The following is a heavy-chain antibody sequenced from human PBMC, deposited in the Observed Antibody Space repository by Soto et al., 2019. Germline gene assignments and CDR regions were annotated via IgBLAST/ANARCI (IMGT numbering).Heavy chain of an antibody. CDR1: GFTFSSYA. CDR2: ISGSGGST. J-gene: IGHJ3*02. D-gene: IGHD6-19*01. Sequence: LRLSCAASGFTFSSYAMSWVRQAPGKGLEWVSAISGSGGSTYYADSVKGRFTISRDNSKNTLYLQMNSLRAEDTAVYYCAKGALYRSGWYGDESDTWGQGTRVTGS. CDR3: AKGALYRSGWYGDESDT. V-gene: IGHV3-23*01.